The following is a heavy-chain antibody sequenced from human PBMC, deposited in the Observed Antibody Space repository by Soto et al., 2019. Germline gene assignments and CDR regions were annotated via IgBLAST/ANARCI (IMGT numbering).Heavy chain of an antibody. J-gene: IGHJ4*02. CDR2: IYSGGST. V-gene: IGHV3-53*01. CDR3: ARTQWLVREPPYFDY. D-gene: IGHD6-19*01. CDR1: GFTVSSNY. Sequence: EVQLVESGGGLIQPGGSLRLSCAASGFTVSSNYMSWVRQAPGKGLEWVSVIYSGGSTYYADSVKGRFTISRDNSKNTLYLQMNSLRAEDTVVYYCARTQWLVREPPYFDYWGQGTLVTVSS.